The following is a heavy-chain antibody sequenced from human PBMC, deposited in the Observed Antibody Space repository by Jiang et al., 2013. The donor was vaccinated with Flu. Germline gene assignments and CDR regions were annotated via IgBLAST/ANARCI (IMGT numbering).Heavy chain of an antibody. V-gene: IGHV5-51*01. J-gene: IGHJ6*02. CDR2: IYPGDSDT. Sequence: IIYPGDSDTRYSPSFQGQVTISADKSISTAYLQWSSLKASDTAMYYCARRDYGEYYYYGMDVWGQGTTVTVSS. CDR3: ARRDYGEYYYYGMDV. D-gene: IGHD4-17*01.